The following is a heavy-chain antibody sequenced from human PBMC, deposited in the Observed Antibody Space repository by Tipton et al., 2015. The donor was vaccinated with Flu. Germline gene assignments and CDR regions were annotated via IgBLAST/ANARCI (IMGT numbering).Heavy chain of an antibody. CDR2: ISSSGSTV. Sequence: SLRLSCAGSGFTFSSYEMNWVRQAPGKGLEWVSYISSSGSTVSYADSVRGRFTISRDNAKNSLYLQMNSLRAEDTALYYCATLTGDDYWGQGDLVTVSS. D-gene: IGHD7-27*01. CDR3: ATLTGDDY. J-gene: IGHJ4*02. V-gene: IGHV3-48*03. CDR1: GFTFSSYE.